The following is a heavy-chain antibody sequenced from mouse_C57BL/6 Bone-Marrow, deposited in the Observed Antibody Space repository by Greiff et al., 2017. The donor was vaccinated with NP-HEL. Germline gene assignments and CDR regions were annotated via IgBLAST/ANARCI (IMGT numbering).Heavy chain of an antibody. CDR3: ARLGDGSSGYYYAMDY. CDR2: IFPGSGST. D-gene: IGHD3-2*02. CDR1: GYTFTDYY. J-gene: IGHJ4*01. Sequence: QVQLQQSGPELVKPGASVKISCKASGYTFTDYYINWVKQRPGQGLEWIGWIFPGSGSTYYNEKFKGKATLTVDKSSSTAYMLLSSLTSEDSAVYFCARLGDGSSGYYYAMDYWGQGTSVTVSS. V-gene: IGHV1-75*01.